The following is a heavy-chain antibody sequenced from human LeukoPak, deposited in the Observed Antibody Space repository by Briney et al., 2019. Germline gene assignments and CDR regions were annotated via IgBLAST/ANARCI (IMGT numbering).Heavy chain of an antibody. V-gene: IGHV3-23*01. CDR1: GFTFSSYA. CDR3: AKRTPWDSGSYPAFDH. Sequence: GGSLRLSCAASGFTFSSYAMSWVRQAPGKGLEWVSAIGASGTPYYADSVKGRFTISRDNSRNTLYLQMNSLRAEDTALYYCAKRTPWDSGSYPAFDHWGQGTLVTVSS. J-gene: IGHJ4*02. CDR2: IGASGTP. D-gene: IGHD1-26*01.